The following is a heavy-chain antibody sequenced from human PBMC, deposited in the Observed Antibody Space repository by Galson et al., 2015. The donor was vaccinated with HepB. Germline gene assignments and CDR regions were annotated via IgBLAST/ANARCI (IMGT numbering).Heavy chain of an antibody. CDR3: AREEAVAGLDY. J-gene: IGHJ4*02. D-gene: IGHD6-19*01. V-gene: IGHV3-48*02. CDR2: ISSRSGTI. CDR1: GFTFSSYS. Sequence: SLRLSCAASGFTFSSYSMNWVRQAPGKGLEWVSYISSRSGTIYYADSVKGRFTISRDNVKNSLYLQMDSLRDDDTAVYYCAREEAVAGLDYWGQGTLVTVSS.